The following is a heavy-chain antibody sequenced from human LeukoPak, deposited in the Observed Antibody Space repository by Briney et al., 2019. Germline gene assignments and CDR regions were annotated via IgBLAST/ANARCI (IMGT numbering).Heavy chain of an antibody. CDR2: ISSSSSYI. J-gene: IGHJ3*02. V-gene: IGHV3-21*01. D-gene: IGHD2-21*02. CDR3: AREPTDDAFDI. Sequence: GGSLRLSCAASGFTFSSYSMNWVRQAPGKGLEWVSSISSSSSYIYYADSVKGRFTISRDNAKNSLYLQMNSLRAEDTAVYYCAREPTDDAFDIWGQGTMVTVSS. CDR1: GFTFSSYS.